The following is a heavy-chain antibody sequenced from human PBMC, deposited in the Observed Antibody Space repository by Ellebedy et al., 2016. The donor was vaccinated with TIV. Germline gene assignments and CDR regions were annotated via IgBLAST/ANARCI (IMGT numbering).Heavy chain of an antibody. Sequence: GGSLRLXXAASRFTFSGYAMHWVRQAPGKGLEWVALISKDGSDEYYADSVRGRFTVSRDNSKNTLFLLMNNLGSEDTAIYYCARDKSTSGTYFFDYWGQGTLVTVSS. CDR3: ARDKSTSGTYFFDY. J-gene: IGHJ4*02. D-gene: IGHD1-26*01. V-gene: IGHV3-30*04. CDR1: RFTFSGYA. CDR2: ISKDGSDE.